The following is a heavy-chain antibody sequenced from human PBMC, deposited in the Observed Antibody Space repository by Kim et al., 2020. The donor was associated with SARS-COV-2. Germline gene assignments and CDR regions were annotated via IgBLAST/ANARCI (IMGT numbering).Heavy chain of an antibody. CDR2: ISSSSSTI. CDR3: ARDPYYDILTGYYLGSEFDY. J-gene: IGHJ4*02. D-gene: IGHD3-9*01. V-gene: IGHV3-48*02. CDR1: GFTFSSYS. Sequence: GGSLRLSCAASGFTFSSYSMNWVRQAPGKGLEWVSYISSSSSTIYYTDSVKGRFTISRDNAKNSLYLQMNSLRDEDTAVYYCARDPYYDILTGYYLGSEFDYWGQGTLVTVSS.